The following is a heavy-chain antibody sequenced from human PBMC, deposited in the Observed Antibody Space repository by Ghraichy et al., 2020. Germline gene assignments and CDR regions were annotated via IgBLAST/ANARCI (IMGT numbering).Heavy chain of an antibody. J-gene: IGHJ5*02. Sequence: SETLSLTCTVSGGSISSSSYYWGWIRQPPGKGLEWIGSIYYSGSTYYNPSLKSRVTISVDTSKNQFSLKLSSVTAADTAVYYCARSAVAVVNNWFDPWGQGTLVTVSS. CDR1: GGSISSSSYY. D-gene: IGHD6-19*01. V-gene: IGHV4-39*01. CDR3: ARSAVAVVNNWFDP. CDR2: IYYSGST.